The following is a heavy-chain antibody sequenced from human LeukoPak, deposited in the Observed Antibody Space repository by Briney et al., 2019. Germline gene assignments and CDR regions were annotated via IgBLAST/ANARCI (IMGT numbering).Heavy chain of an antibody. V-gene: IGHV3-15*01. D-gene: IGHD4-17*01. J-gene: IGHJ4*02. CDR2: IKSKTDGGTT. CDR1: GFTFSSYS. Sequence: GGSLRLSCAASGFTFSSYSMNWVRQAPGKGLEWVGRIKSKTDGGTTDYAAPVKGRFTISRDDSTDTLYLQMSSLKTEDTAVYYCTTTGDYEFPGYWGQGTLVTVSS. CDR3: TTTGDYEFPGY.